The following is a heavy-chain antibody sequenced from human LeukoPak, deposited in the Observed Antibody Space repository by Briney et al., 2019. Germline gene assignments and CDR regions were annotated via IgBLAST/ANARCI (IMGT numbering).Heavy chain of an antibody. CDR2: IYTTGST. CDR3: AREFKE. Sequence: SKTQSLTCTVSGDSSSSYYWSWIRQPAGKGLEWIGRIYTTGSTNYNPSLKSRVTMSVDTSKNQFSLKLTSVTAADTAVYYCAREFKEWGQGTLVTVSS. V-gene: IGHV4-4*07. J-gene: IGHJ4*02. CDR1: GDSSSSYY.